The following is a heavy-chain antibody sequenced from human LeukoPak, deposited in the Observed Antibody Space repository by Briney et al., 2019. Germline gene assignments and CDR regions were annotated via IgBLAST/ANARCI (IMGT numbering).Heavy chain of an antibody. CDR2: MRPTDAYT. J-gene: IGHJ4*02. Sequence: GASVKVSCKASGFSLTNNYTHWVRQAPGQGLEWMGYMRPTDAYTGFAPKFQGRVTVTRGTSTNTVYMELSSLRSDDTAVYYCAKEGAVALKHFDIWGQGTLVTVSS. CDR3: AKEGAVALKHFDI. D-gene: IGHD6-19*01. V-gene: IGHV1-46*01. CDR1: GFSLTNNY.